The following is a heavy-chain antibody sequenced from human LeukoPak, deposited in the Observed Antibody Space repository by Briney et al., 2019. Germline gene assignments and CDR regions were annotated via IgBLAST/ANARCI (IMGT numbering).Heavy chain of an antibody. Sequence: SVKVSFKASGGTFISYAISWVRQAPGQGLEWMGGIIPIFGTANYAQKFQGRVTITTDESTSTAYMELSSLRSEDTAVYYCARYYYDSSGYYSSGNWFDPWGQGTLVTVSS. CDR2: IIPIFGTA. J-gene: IGHJ5*02. CDR1: GGTFISYA. D-gene: IGHD3-22*01. V-gene: IGHV1-69*05. CDR3: ARYYYDSSGYYSSGNWFDP.